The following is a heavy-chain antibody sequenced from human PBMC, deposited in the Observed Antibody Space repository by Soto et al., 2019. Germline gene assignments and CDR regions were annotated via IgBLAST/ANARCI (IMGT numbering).Heavy chain of an antibody. D-gene: IGHD3-3*01. CDR3: ASPGQFLGLEWLPYFDY. J-gene: IGHJ4*02. Sequence: PSETLSLTCTVSGGSISSSSYYWGWIRQPPGKGLEWIGSIYYSGSTYYNPSLKSRVTISVDTSKNQFSLKLSSVTAADTAVYYCASPGQFLGLEWLPYFDYWGQGTLVTVSS. CDR2: IYYSGST. V-gene: IGHV4-39*01. CDR1: GGSISSSSYY.